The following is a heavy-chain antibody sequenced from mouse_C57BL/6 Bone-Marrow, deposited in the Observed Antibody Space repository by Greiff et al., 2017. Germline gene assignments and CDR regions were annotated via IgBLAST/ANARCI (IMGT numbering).Heavy chain of an antibody. D-gene: IGHD1-1*01. CDR1: GYAFSSSW. J-gene: IGHJ3*01. CDR3: AREDDYGSSYKAWFAY. Sequence: VQLQEPGPELVKPGASVKISCKASGYAFSSSWMHWVKQRPGKGLEWIGRIYPGDGDTNYNGKFKGKATLTADKSSSTAYMQLSSLTSEDSAVYFGAREDDYGSSYKAWFAYWGQGTLVTVSA. CDR2: IYPGDGDT. V-gene: IGHV1-82*01.